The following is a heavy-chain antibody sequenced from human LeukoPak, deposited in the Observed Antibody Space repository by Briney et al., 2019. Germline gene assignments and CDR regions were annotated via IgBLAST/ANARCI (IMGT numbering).Heavy chain of an antibody. Sequence: AASVKVSCKASGYTFTSYGISWVRQAPGQGLEWMGWISAYNGNTNYAQKFQGRVTMTRDTSTSTVYMELSSLRSEDTAVYYCARGRHYYDSSDYYYEGDAFDIWGQGTMVTVSS. CDR1: GYTFTSYG. J-gene: IGHJ3*02. CDR2: ISAYNGNT. D-gene: IGHD3-22*01. CDR3: ARGRHYYDSSDYYYEGDAFDI. V-gene: IGHV1-18*01.